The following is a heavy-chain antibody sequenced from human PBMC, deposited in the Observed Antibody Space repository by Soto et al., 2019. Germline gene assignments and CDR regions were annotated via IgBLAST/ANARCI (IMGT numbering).Heavy chain of an antibody. J-gene: IGHJ4*02. V-gene: IGHV3-53*01. CDR1: EFAVSSNY. Sequence: EVQLVESGGGLIQPGGSLRLSCAASEFAVSSNYLRWVRQAPGKGLEWVSGIYGGGATYSADSVQGRFTISRDNSKHSLFLQMNSPRVEDTAFYLCAGGMVRAFDYWGQGTLVTVSS. CDR3: AGGMVRAFDY. D-gene: IGHD2-8*01. CDR2: IYGGGAT.